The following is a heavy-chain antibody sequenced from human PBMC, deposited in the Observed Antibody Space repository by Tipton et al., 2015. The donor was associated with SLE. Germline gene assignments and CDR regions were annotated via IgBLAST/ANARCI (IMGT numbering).Heavy chain of an antibody. D-gene: IGHD3-10*01. Sequence: TLSLTCAVSGGPISSGGYSWSWIRQPPGKGLEWIGYISHSGNTYYNPSLKSRVTISADRSLNQISLRLTSVTAADTAVYYCARPPGTYPTGDYWGQGTLVTVSS. V-gene: IGHV4-30-2*01. J-gene: IGHJ4*02. CDR2: ISHSGNT. CDR3: ARPPGTYPTGDY. CDR1: GGPISSGGYS.